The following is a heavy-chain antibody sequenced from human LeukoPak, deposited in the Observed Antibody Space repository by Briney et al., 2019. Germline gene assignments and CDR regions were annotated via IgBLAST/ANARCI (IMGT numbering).Heavy chain of an antibody. CDR1: GGSISSSSYY. CDR2: IYYSGST. CDR3: ARTVGRAYCGGDCYDSYYFDY. V-gene: IGHV4-39*07. Sequence: PSETLSLTCTASGGSISSSSYYWGWIRQPPGKGLEWIGSIYYSGSTYYNLSLKSRVTISVDTSKNQFSLKLSSVTAADTAVYYCARTVGRAYCGGDCYDSYYFDYWGQGTLVTVSS. J-gene: IGHJ4*02. D-gene: IGHD2-21*02.